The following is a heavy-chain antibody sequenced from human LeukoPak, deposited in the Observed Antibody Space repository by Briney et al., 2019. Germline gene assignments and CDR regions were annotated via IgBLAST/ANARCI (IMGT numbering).Heavy chain of an antibody. CDR1: GYTFTTYH. D-gene: IGHD4-17*01. CDR3: ARTTSLTASGYDC. Sequence: ASVKVSCKTSGYTFTTYHINWVRRAPGQGLEWLGWMNPYNGDRGYAQKFQGRLSITSDTSISTAYMELSSLKSDDTAVYFCARTTSLTASGYDCWGQGTLVTVSS. V-gene: IGHV1-8*03. J-gene: IGHJ4*02. CDR2: MNPYNGDR.